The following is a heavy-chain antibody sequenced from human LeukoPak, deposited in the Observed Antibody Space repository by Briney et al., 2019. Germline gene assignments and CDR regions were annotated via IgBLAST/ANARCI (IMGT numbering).Heavy chain of an antibody. J-gene: IGHJ4*02. CDR2: IRGTDGYT. CDR1: GFNFNIYA. D-gene: IGHD3-10*01. V-gene: IGHV3-23*01. CDR3: ANDMSPSMVRGKSPFDY. Sequence: GGSLRLSCAASGFNFNIYAMTWIRQAPGKGLEWFSTIRGTDGYTYYADSVKGRFTISRDNAKNSLYLQMNSLRAEDTALYYCANDMSPSMVRGKSPFDYWGQGTLVTVSS.